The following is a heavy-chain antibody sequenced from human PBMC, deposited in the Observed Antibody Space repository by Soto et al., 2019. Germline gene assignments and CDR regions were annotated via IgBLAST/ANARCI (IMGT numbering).Heavy chain of an antibody. CDR3: ARDPTPLTPHDWFDP. V-gene: IGHV1-46*01. CDR2: INPSGAST. J-gene: IGHJ5*02. CDR1: GYTFTSYY. Sequence: ASVKVSCKASGYTFTSYYMHWVRQAPGQGLEWMGIINPSGASTSYAQKFQGRVTMTRDTSTSTAYMELSSLRSEDTAVYYCARDPTPLTPHDWFDPWGQGTLVTVSS. D-gene: IGHD2-15*01.